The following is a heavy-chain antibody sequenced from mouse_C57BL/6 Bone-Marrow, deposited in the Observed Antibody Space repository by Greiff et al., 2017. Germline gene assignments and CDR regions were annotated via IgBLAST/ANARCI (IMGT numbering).Heavy chain of an antibody. V-gene: IGHV3-6*01. CDR3: ARDGIYYGNSYWYVDV. CDR1: GCSITSGYY. CDR2: ISYDGSN. D-gene: IGHD2-1*01. J-gene: IGHJ1*03. Sequence: EVQVVESGPGLVKPSQSLSLTCYVTGCSITSGYYWNWIRQFPGNKLELMGYISYDGSNNYNPSLKNRISVTRDTSKNQFFLKLNSVTTEDTATYYCARDGIYYGNSYWYVDVWGTGTTVTVSS.